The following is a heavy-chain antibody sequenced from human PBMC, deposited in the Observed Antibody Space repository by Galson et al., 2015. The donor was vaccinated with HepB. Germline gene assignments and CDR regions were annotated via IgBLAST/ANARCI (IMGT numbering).Heavy chain of an antibody. CDR2: ISDNGGTT. D-gene: IGHD5-12*01. J-gene: IGHJ3*02. Sequence: SLRLSCAASGFTFSDYAMHWVRQAPGKGLEYVSAISDNGGTTYYTNSVKGRFTISRDNSKNKVYLQMGSLRTEDMAVYFCARALTGDIVPTIHDAFDIWGQGTMVTVSS. CDR3: ARALTGDIVPTIHDAFDI. CDR1: GFTFSDYA. V-gene: IGHV3-64*01.